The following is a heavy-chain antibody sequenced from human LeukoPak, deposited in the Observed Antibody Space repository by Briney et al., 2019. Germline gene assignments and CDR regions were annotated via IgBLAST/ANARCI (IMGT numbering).Heavy chain of an antibody. J-gene: IGHJ1*01. D-gene: IGHD6-19*01. Sequence: GWSLRLSCAASGFTFSSYAMHWVRQAPGKGLEWVAVISYDGSNKYYADSVKGRFTISRDNSKNTLYLQMNSLRAEDTAVYYCARERVGSSGWYGAEYFQHWGQGTLVTVSS. CDR1: GFTFSSYA. V-gene: IGHV3-30-3*01. CDR3: ARERVGSSGWYGAEYFQH. CDR2: ISYDGSNK.